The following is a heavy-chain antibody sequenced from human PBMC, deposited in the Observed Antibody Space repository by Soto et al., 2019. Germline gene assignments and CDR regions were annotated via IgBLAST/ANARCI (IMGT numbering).Heavy chain of an antibody. CDR2: IKFDGSSA. Sequence: EVQLLESGGGLVQPGESLRLSCAASGFTFSDYWIHWVRQAPGKGLVWVSRIKFDGSSANYADSVKGRFTISRDNAKDTVYLQMTSLGAEDTAVYYCARGVRGHYGFDVWGQGTMVTVSS. D-gene: IGHD3-10*01. V-gene: IGHV3-74*01. J-gene: IGHJ3*01. CDR3: ARGVRGHYGFDV. CDR1: GFTFSDYW.